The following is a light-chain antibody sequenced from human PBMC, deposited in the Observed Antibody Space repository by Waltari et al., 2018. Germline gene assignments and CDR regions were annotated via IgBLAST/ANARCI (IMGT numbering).Light chain of an antibody. CDR2: DFF. CDR1: SSAVGGYNA. V-gene: IGLV2-14*03. J-gene: IGLJ1*01. Sequence: QSALTQPASVSGSPGQSITISCTGTSSAVGGYNAVPWYQQHPGKAPTLMIYDFFSRASGGPYRFSGSKAGNTASLVISGLQADDEADYYCSSYTSSISYVFGTGTKVTVL. CDR3: SSYTSSISYV.